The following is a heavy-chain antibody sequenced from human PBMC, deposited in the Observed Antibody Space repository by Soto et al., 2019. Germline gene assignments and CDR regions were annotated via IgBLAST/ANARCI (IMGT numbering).Heavy chain of an antibody. V-gene: IGHV3-30*18. J-gene: IGHJ4*02. D-gene: IGHD6-19*01. CDR1: GFTFSSYG. CDR2: ISYDGSNK. Sequence: GGSLRLSCAASGFTFSSYGMHWVRQAPGKGLEWVAVISYDGSNKYYADSVKGRFTISRDNSKNTLYLQMNSLRAEDTAVYYCAKELLVVSSGWSSGLYFDFCGQGTLVIVSS. CDR3: AKELLVVSSGWSSGLYFDF.